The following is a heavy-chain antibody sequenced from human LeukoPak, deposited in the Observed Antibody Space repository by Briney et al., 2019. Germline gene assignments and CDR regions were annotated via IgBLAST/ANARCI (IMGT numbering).Heavy chain of an antibody. Sequence: GGSLRLSCTTSGFTFGVYAVAWVRQAPGKGLEWVGFARNRAYGGATECASSAKGRFTISRDDSRNIAYLQMSRLQTDDTAVYYCSRGSIENGSGWYIDYWGQGTLVTVSS. CDR1: GFTFGVYA. CDR3: SRGSIENGSGWYIDY. V-gene: IGHV3-49*04. D-gene: IGHD6-19*01. J-gene: IGHJ4*02. CDR2: ARNRAYGGAT.